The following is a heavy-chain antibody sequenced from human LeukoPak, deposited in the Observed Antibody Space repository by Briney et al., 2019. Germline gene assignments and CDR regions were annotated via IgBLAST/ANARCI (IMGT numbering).Heavy chain of an antibody. J-gene: IGHJ4*02. V-gene: IGHV4-59*01. Sequence: SETLSLTCSVSGDSIGTTWWSWIRQPPGKGLEWIGYIYYNGATNYNPSLETRVTISLDTPKSQFSLELKSVTAADTAVYYCARASSSRYGYFDYWGQGTLVTVSS. CDR1: GDSIGTTW. D-gene: IGHD6-13*01. CDR2: IYYNGAT. CDR3: ARASSSRYGYFDY.